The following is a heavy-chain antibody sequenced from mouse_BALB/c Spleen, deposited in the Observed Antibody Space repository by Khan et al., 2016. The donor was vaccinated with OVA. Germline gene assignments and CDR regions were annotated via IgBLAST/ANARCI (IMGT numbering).Heavy chain of an antibody. CDR3: TRRNWDVAWFAY. J-gene: IGHJ3*01. CDR2: IYPGNTDT. D-gene: IGHD4-1*01. V-gene: IGHV1-5*01. Sequence: VQLQQSGTVLARPGASVKMSCKASGYTFTSYWMHWVKQRPGQGLEWIGDIYPGNTDTNYNQKFKGKAKLTAVTSTSTAYMELSSRTNEDSAVYYCTRRNWDVAWFAYWGQGTLVTVSA. CDR1: GYTFTSYW.